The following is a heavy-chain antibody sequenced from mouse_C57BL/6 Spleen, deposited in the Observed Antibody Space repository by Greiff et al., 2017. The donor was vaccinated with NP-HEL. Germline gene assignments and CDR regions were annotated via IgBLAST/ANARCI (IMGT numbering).Heavy chain of an antibody. CDR3: ARGGDSSGTWFAY. Sequence: VQLQQPGAELVMPGASVKLSCKASGYTFTSYWMHWVKPRPGHGLEWIGEIDPSDSYTNYNQKFKGKSTLTVDKSSSTAYMQLSSLTSEDSAVYYCARGGDSSGTWFAYWGQGTLVTVAA. CDR2: IDPSDSYT. D-gene: IGHD3-2*02. J-gene: IGHJ3*01. V-gene: IGHV1-69*01. CDR1: GYTFTSYW.